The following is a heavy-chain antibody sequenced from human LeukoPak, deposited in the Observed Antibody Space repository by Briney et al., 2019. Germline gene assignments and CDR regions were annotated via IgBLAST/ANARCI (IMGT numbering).Heavy chain of an antibody. CDR3: AGDDHDASGY. CDR2: VDPEDGET. J-gene: IGHJ4*02. CDR1: GYTFTDYY. D-gene: IGHD5-12*01. V-gene: IGHV1-69-2*01. Sequence: GASVKVSCKASGYTFTDYYMHWVQQAPGKGLEWMGRVDPEDGETIYAEKFQGRVTITADTSTDTAYMELSSLRSEDTAVYYCAGDDHDASGYWGQGTLVTVSS.